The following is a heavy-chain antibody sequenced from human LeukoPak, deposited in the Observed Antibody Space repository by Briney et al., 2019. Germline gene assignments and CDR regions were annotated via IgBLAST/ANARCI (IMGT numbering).Heavy chain of an antibody. V-gene: IGHV3-30-3*01. CDR2: ISYDGSNK. CDR3: ASPPIPTYYDFWSGSVDY. Sequence: GGSLRLSCAASGFTFSSYAMHWVRQAPGKGLEWVAVISYDGSNKYYADSVKGRFTISRDNSKNTLYLQMNSLRAEDTAVYYCASPPIPTYYDFWSGSVDYWGQGTLVTVSS. J-gene: IGHJ4*02. CDR1: GFTFSSYA. D-gene: IGHD3-3*01.